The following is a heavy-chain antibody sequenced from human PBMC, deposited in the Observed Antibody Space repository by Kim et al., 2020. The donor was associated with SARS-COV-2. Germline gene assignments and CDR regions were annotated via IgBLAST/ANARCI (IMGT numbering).Heavy chain of an antibody. CDR1: GFTFSLYG. D-gene: IGHD4-17*01. CDR2: IWYDGSNK. Sequence: GGSLRLSCAASGFTFSLYGMHWVRQAPGKGLEWVALIWYDGSNKYYADSVKGRFTISRDNSKNTLYLQMNILRAEDTAVYYCAKDEGVTTFAYWGQGTLVTVSS. CDR3: AKDEGVTTFAY. J-gene: IGHJ4*02. V-gene: IGHV3-33*06.